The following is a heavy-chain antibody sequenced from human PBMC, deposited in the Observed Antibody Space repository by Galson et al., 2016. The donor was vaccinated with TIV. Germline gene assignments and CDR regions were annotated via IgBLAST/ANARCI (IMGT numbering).Heavy chain of an antibody. CDR2: ITGVFGTS. J-gene: IGHJ4*02. V-gene: IGHV1-69*13. CDR1: GSIFNSFA. Sequence: SVKVSCKASGSIFNSFAISWVRQAPGQGLEWMGGITGVFGTSNYAQKFQARVTITADQSTSTTYLEVTNLRSEDTAVYYCARGPEYTSSYFSFWGQGTLVTVSA. CDR3: ARGPEYTSSYFSF. D-gene: IGHD6-13*01.